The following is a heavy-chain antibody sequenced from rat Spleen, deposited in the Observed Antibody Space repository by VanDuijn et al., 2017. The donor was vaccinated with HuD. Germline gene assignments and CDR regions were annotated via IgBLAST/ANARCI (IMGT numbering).Heavy chain of an antibody. D-gene: IGHD1-4*01. CDR3: TTEATRVYFDY. Sequence: EVQLVETGGGLVQPGRSLKLSCVASGFTFRKYWMYWVRRAPGKALEWVSSISSDGGTTYYRDSVKGRFTISRDNAKSSLYLQMDSLRSEDTATYYCTTEATRVYFDYWGQGVMVTVSS. J-gene: IGHJ2*01. V-gene: IGHV5-58*01. CDR2: ISSDGGTT. CDR1: GFTFRKYW.